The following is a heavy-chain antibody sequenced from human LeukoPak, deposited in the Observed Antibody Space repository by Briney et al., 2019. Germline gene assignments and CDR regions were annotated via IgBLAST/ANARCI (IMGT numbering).Heavy chain of an antibody. D-gene: IGHD6-6*01. CDR2: ISSSSSPI. CDR1: GFTISSYA. V-gene: IGHV3-48*01. Sequence: PGGSLRLSCAASGFTISSYAMNWVRQAPGKGLEWVSYISSSSSPINYADSVKGRFTISRDNAKNTLYLQMNSLRAEDTAVYYCARDPDSSSTWFDSWGQGTLVTVSS. J-gene: IGHJ5*01. CDR3: ARDPDSSSTWFDS.